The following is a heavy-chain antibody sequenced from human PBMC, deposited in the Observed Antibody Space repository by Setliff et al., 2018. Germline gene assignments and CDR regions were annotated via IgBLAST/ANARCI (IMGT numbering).Heavy chain of an antibody. Sequence: KPSETLSLTCAVYGGSFSGYYWSWIRQPQGKGLEWIGEINHSGSTNYNPSLKSRVTISVDTSKNQFSLKLSSVTAADTAVYYCARGGVQRWLQSHYFDYWGQGTLVTVSS. CDR1: GGSFSGYY. D-gene: IGHD5-12*01. CDR3: ARGGVQRWLQSHYFDY. J-gene: IGHJ4*02. CDR2: INHSGST. V-gene: IGHV4-34*01.